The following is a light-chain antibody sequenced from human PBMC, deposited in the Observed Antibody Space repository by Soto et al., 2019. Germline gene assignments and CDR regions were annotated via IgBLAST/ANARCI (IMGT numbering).Light chain of an antibody. CDR1: SSDVGDYNY. V-gene: IGLV2-14*01. CDR3: CSYAGSYTYVV. CDR2: EVT. J-gene: IGLJ2*01. Sequence: QSALTQPASVSGSPGQSITISCTGASSDVGDYNYVSWYQEHPGQVPKLIIFEVTTRPSGVSDRFSGSRSGNTASLTISGLQAEDEADYYCCSYAGSYTYVVFGGGTKLTVL.